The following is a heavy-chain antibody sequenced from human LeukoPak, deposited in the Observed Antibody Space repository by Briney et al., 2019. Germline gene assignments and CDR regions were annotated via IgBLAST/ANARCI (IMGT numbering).Heavy chain of an antibody. CDR2: ISGSGGST. CDR1: GFTFTNDF. CDR3: AKRFLEDY. D-gene: IGHD3-16*01. Sequence: GGSLRLSCAASGFTFTNDFMTWVRQAPGKGLEWVSTISGSGGSTYYADSVKGRFTISRDNSKNTLYLQMNSLRAEDTAVYYCAKRFLEDYWGQGTLVTVSS. V-gene: IGHV3-23*01. J-gene: IGHJ4*02.